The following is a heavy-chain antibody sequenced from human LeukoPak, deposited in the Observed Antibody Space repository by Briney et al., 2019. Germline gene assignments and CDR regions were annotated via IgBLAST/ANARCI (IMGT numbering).Heavy chain of an antibody. V-gene: IGHV1-69*01. CDR1: GGTFSIYA. D-gene: IGHD6-13*01. CDR3: ARGEAAGTTDYYYYYGMDV. Sequence: GASVTVSCKASGGTFSIYAISWVRQAPGQGLEWMGGIIPIFGTANYAQKFQGRVTITADESTSTAYMELSSLRSEDTAVYYCARGEAAGTTDYYYYYGMDVWGQGTTVTVSS. CDR2: IIPIFGTA. J-gene: IGHJ6*02.